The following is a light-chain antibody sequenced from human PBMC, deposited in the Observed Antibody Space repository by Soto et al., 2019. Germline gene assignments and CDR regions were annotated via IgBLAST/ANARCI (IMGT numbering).Light chain of an antibody. CDR2: EVF. J-gene: IGLJ1*01. Sequence: QSALTQPPSASGSPGQSVTISCTGTSSDVGSYNSVSWYQHHPGKAPKLIIYEVFRRPSGVPGRFSASESANTASLTVSGLQAEDEADYYCSSYAGGGNYVFGTGTKVTVL. V-gene: IGLV2-8*01. CDR1: SSDVGSYNS. CDR3: SSYAGGGNYV.